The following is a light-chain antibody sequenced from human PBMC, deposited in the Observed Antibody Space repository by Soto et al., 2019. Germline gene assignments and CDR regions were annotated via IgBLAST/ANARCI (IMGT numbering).Light chain of an antibody. Sequence: EIVLTQSPGTLSLSPGERATLSCRASQSVSSSYLAWYQQKPGQATRLIIYGASSRATGIPDRFSGSGSGTDFTLTISSLEPEDFAVYYCQQYGSSPQTFGQGTRLESK. V-gene: IGKV3-20*01. CDR2: GAS. CDR3: QQYGSSPQT. J-gene: IGKJ5*01. CDR1: QSVSSSY.